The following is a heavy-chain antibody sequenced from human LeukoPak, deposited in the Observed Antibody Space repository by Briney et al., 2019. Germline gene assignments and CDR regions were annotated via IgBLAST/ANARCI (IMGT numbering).Heavy chain of an antibody. V-gene: IGHV3-23*01. CDR3: ARDSPSYGDSRRGDY. CDR1: GFTFSSYA. Sequence: PGGSLRLSCSASGFTFSSYAMSWARQAQGRGLEWVSDISGSGGSTYYADSVKGRFTISRDNAKNSLYLQMNSLRAEDTAVYYCARDSPSYGDSRRGDYWGQGTLVTVSS. CDR2: ISGSGGST. J-gene: IGHJ4*02. D-gene: IGHD4-17*01.